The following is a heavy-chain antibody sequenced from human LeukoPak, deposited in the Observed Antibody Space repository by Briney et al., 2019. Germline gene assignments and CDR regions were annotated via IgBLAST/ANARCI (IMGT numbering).Heavy chain of an antibody. Sequence: KPSETLSLTCTVSGDSISSYYWSWVRQPPGKGLEWIGYIYYNGRTNYNPSLKSRITISVDTSKNQFSLKLSSVTAAGTAVYYCARGQAGEVDSWGQGTLVTVSS. CDR1: GDSISSYY. CDR3: ARGQAGEVDS. J-gene: IGHJ4*02. CDR2: IYYNGRT. V-gene: IGHV4-59*01.